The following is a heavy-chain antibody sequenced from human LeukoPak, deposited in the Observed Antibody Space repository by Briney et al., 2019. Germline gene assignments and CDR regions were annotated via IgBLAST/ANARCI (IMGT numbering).Heavy chain of an antibody. CDR1: GGSFSGYY. Sequence: PSETLSLTCAVYGGSFSGYYWSWIRQPPGKGPEWIGEINHSGSTNYNPSLKSRVTISVDKSKNQFSLKLSSVTAADTAVYYCARGRYCSSTSCPFGYWGQGTLVTVSS. CDR3: ARGRYCSSTSCPFGY. D-gene: IGHD2-2*01. CDR2: INHSGST. J-gene: IGHJ4*02. V-gene: IGHV4-34*01.